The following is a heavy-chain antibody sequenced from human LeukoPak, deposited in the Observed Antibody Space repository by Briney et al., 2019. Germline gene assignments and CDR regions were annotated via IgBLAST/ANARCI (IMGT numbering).Heavy chain of an antibody. CDR2: ISHDGSKK. V-gene: IGHV3-30*03. J-gene: IGHJ4*02. D-gene: IGHD6-19*01. CDR3: EAEAHTSGSDFDY. CDR1: GFTFSSYS. Sequence: GGSLRLSCAASGFTFSSYSMNWVRQAPGKGLEWVAFISHDGSKKYYADSVKGRFTISRDNSKNTLYLQMNSLRPEDTAVYYCEAEAHTSGSDFDYWGQETLVTVSS.